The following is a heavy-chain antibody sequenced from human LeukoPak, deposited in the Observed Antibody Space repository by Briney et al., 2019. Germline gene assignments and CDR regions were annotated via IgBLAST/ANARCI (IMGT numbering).Heavy chain of an antibody. CDR3: AREDNYYFDY. D-gene: IGHD1-20*01. CDR1: GGSISSYT. CDR2: IYYSGST. V-gene: IGHV4-59*01. J-gene: IGHJ4*02. Sequence: SETLPLTCTVSGGSISSYTWTWIRQPPGKGLDWIGYIYYSGSTNYNPSLKSRVTISVDTSKNQFSLKLTSVTAADTAVYYCAREDNYYFDYWGQGTLVTVSS.